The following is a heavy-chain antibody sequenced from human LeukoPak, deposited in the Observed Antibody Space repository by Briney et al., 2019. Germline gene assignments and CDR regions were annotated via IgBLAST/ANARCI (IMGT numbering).Heavy chain of an antibody. V-gene: IGHV4-59*12. D-gene: IGHD2-2*01. J-gene: IGHJ4*02. CDR3: ARGSTSYYFDY. CDR2: IYYSGST. CDR1: GGSISSYY. Sequence: SETLSLTCTVSGGSISSYYWSWIRQPPGKGLEWIGYIYYSGSTNYNPSLKSRVTISVDTSKNQFSLKLNSVTAADTAVYYCARGSTSYYFDYWGQGTLVTVSS.